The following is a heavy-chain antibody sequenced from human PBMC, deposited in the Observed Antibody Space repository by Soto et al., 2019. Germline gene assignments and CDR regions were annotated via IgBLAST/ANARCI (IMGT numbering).Heavy chain of an antibody. Sequence: PGESLKISCKASGYSFTSHWIGWVRQMPGKGLEWMGIIYPGDSDTRYSPSFLGQVTISADKCINTAYVQWSSLKASDAAMYYCARQLAGGVGRMYMDVWGKGTAVTVSS. CDR3: ARQLAGGVGRMYMDV. D-gene: IGHD6-13*01. CDR2: IYPGDSDT. V-gene: IGHV5-51*01. J-gene: IGHJ6*03. CDR1: GYSFTSHW.